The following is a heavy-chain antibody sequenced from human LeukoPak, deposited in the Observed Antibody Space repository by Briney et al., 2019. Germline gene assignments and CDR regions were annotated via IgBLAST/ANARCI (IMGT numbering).Heavy chain of an antibody. J-gene: IGHJ4*02. CDR3: ARGERVLRYFDWYDTPPPFDY. D-gene: IGHD3-9*01. CDR1: GGSFSGYY. CDR2: INHSGST. Sequence: SETLSLTCAVYGGSFSGYYWSWIRQPPGKGLEWIGEINHSGSTNYNPSLKSRVTISVDTSKNQFSLELSSVTAADTAVYYCARGERVLRYFDWYDTPPPFDYWGQGTLVTVSS. V-gene: IGHV4-34*01.